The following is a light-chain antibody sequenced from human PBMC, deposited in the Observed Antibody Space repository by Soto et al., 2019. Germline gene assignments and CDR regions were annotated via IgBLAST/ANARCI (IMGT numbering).Light chain of an antibody. CDR1: QNINSKY. CDR3: QQYGSSSRT. V-gene: IGKV3D-20*01. J-gene: IGKJ2*01. CDR2: DAS. Sequence: EIVLTQFPATLSLSPGERVTLSCGASQNINSKYLAWYQQRPGLAPRLLIYDASFSATGIPDRFSGSGSGTDFTLTISRLEPEDFAVYDCQQYGSSSRTFGQGTKLEIK.